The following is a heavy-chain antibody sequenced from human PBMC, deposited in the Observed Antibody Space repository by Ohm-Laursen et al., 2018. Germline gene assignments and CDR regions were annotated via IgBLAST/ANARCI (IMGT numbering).Heavy chain of an antibody. J-gene: IGHJ6*02. CDR2: VSGSGDTT. CDR1: GFTFRNYA. D-gene: IGHD2-21*02. V-gene: IGHV3-23*01. Sequence: GSLRLSCAASGFTFRNYAMTWVRQAPGKGLEWVSSVSGSGDTTYYADSVKGRFSISRGNAKNSLYLQMNSLRVEDTALYYCASFLLPYYYYTIGVWGQGTTVTVSS. CDR3: ASFLLPYYYYTIGV.